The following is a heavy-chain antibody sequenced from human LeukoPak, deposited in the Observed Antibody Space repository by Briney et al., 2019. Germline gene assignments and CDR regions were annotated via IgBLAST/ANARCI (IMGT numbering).Heavy chain of an antibody. CDR3: ANLDYATSDY. CDR2: ISYDGSNK. D-gene: IGHD4-17*01. J-gene: IGHJ4*02. CDR1: GFTFSSYA. V-gene: IGHV3-30-3*01. Sequence: GGSLRLSCAASGFTFSSYAMHWVRQAPGKGLEWVAVISYDGSNKYYADSVKGRFTISRDNSKNTLYLQMNSLRAEDTAVYYCANLDYATSDYWGQGTLVTVSS.